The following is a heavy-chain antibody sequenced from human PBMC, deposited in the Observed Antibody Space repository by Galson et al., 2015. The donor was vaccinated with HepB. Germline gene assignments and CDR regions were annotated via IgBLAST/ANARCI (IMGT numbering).Heavy chain of an antibody. CDR3: ARTPLYGDYNSY. Sequence: SVKVSCKASGYSFTSYAISWVRQAPGQGLEWMGWISAYNGDTKYAQRFQGRVTLTTDTSTSTAYMELRSLRSDDTAVFYCARTPLYGDYNSYWGQGTLVTVSS. V-gene: IGHV1-18*01. D-gene: IGHD2-21*02. CDR2: ISAYNGDT. J-gene: IGHJ4*02. CDR1: GYSFTSYA.